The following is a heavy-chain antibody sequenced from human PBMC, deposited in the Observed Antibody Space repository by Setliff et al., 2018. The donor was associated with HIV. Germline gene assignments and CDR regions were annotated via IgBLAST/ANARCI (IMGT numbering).Heavy chain of an antibody. CDR1: GGSSSAYY. V-gene: IGHV4-34*01. CDR3: AREIQFSATTYYYYYMDD. D-gene: IGHD5-18*01. CDR2: INHSGST. Sequence: SETLSLTCAVSGGSSSAYYWGWIRQPPGKGLEWIGEINHSGSTNYNPSLKSRLTISVDTSKNQFSLKLSSVTAADTAVYYCAREIQFSATTYYYYYMDDWGRGTTVTVSS. J-gene: IGHJ6*03.